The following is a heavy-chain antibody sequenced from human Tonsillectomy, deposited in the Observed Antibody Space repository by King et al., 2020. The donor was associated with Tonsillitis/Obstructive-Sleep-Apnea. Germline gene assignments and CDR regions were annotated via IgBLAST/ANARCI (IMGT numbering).Heavy chain of an antibody. CDR1: RFTFSSYG. CDR2: IWYDGSNK. D-gene: IGHD5-24*01. CDR3: AREMANSNWPYYGGDV. Sequence: QVQLVESGGGVVQPGRSLRLSCAASRFTFSSYGMHWVRQAPGKGLEWVAVIWYDGSNKNYADSVKGRFTISRDNSKNTLYLQMNSLRAEDTAVYYCAREMANSNWPYYGGDVRGQGTTVTVSS. J-gene: IGHJ6*02. V-gene: IGHV3-33*01.